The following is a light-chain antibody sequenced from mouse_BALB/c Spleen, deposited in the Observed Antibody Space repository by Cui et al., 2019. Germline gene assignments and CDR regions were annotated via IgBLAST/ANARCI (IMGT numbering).Light chain of an antibody. V-gene: IGKV4-80*01. CDR2: STS. CDR1: SSVGY. J-gene: IGKJ1*01. Sequence: HIILTQSQALISASLGEEITISCSANSSVGYMHWYQQKSGTSPKLLIYSTSNLASGVPSRFSGSGSGTCYSLTISSVEAEDAADYYCHQWSSYPWTFGGGTKLEIK. CDR3: HQWSSYPWT.